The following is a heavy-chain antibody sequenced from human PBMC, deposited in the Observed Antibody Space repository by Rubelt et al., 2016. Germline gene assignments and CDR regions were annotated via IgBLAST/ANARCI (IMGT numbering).Heavy chain of an antibody. CDR3: ARPRDSNYPLFGS. V-gene: IGHV3-74*01. Sequence: EVQLVESGGGLVPPGGSLRLSCAASGFIFGSHWMHWVRRPGKGLVWVSRINSDGGDITYPDSVKGRFTISRDNATSSVYLQLDSLRPEDTAFYYCARPRDSNYPLFGSWGQGALVTVSS. CDR2: INSDGGDI. D-gene: IGHD4-11*01. J-gene: IGHJ1*01. CDR1: GFIFGSHW.